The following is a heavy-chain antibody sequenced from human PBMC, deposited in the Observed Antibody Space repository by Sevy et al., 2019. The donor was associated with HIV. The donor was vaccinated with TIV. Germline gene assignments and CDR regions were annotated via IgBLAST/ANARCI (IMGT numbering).Heavy chain of an antibody. CDR2: IRNKPNIYTT. Sequence: GSLRLSCATSGFTFSDYYMDWVRQAPGKGLEWVGRIRNKPNIYTTEYAASGKGRFNISRDDSKNSLYLQMNSLKTEDTAVYYCARVTAVADLYFDYWGQGTLVTVSS. V-gene: IGHV3-72*01. CDR3: ARVTAVADLYFDY. J-gene: IGHJ4*02. CDR1: GFTFSDYY. D-gene: IGHD6-19*01.